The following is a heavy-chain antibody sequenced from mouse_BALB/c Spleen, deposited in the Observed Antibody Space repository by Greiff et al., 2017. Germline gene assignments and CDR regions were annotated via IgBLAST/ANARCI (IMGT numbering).Heavy chain of an antibody. J-gene: IGHJ3*01. CDR2: ISSGSSTI. Sequence: EVNLVESGGGLVQPGGSRKLSCAASGFTFSSFGMHWVRQAPEKGLEWVAYISSGSSTIYYADTVKGRFTISRDNPKNTLFLQMTSLRSEDTAMYYCARSDDYDGAWFAYWGQGTLVTVSA. CDR1: GFTFSSFG. CDR3: ARSDDYDGAWFAY. V-gene: IGHV5-17*02. D-gene: IGHD2-4*01.